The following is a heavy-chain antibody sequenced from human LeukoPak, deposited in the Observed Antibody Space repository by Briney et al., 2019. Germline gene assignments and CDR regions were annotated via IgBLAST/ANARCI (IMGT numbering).Heavy chain of an antibody. CDR2: ISSSGSI. CDR3: AREGYGGTSDAFDI. J-gene: IGHJ3*02. CDR1: GFTFSTYE. Sequence: GGSLRLSCATSGFTFSTYEMDWLRQAPGKGLEWVSYISSSGSIYFTDSVKGRFTISRDNAKNSLYLQMNSLRAEDTAIYYCAREGYGGTSDAFDIWGQGTMVTVSS. V-gene: IGHV3-48*03. D-gene: IGHD4-23*01.